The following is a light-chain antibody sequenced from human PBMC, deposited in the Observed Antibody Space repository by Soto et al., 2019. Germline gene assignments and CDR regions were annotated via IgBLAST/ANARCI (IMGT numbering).Light chain of an antibody. CDR2: ENN. CDR1: SSNIGNNY. Sequence: QSVLTQPPSVSATPGQKVTISCSGSSSNIGNNYVSWYQQLPGTAPKLLIYENNKRPSGIPDRFSASKSGTSATLGITGLQTGDEAYYYCGTWDSNPIAVVFGGGTKVTVL. V-gene: IGLV1-51*02. CDR3: GTWDSNPIAVV. J-gene: IGLJ2*01.